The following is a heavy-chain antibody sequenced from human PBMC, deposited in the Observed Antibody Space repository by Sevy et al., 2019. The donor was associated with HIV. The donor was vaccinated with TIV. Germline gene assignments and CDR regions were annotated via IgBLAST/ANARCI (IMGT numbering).Heavy chain of an antibody. CDR1: GFTVSSNY. CDR2: IYSGGST. D-gene: IGHD3-22*01. V-gene: IGHV3-53*01. Sequence: GGSLRLSCAASGFTVSSNYMSWVRQAPGKGLEWVSVIYSGGSTYYADSVKGRFTISRDNSKNTLYLQMNSLGAEDTAVYYSARGGYYDSSGYYIPAESPSAFDIWGQGTMVTVSS. J-gene: IGHJ3*02. CDR3: ARGGYYDSSGYYIPAESPSAFDI.